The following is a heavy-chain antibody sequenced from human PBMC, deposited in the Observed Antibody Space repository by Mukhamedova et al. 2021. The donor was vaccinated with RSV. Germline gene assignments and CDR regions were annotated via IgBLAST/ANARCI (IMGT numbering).Heavy chain of an antibody. CDR3: ARRGVVTPSDALNI. D-gene: IGHD4-23*01. V-gene: IGHV5-51*01. J-gene: IGHJ3*02. CDR2: IYLSDSDT. Sequence: RQMPGKGLEWMGVIYLSDSDTRYSPSFQGQVTISADKSINTAYLQWSSLKASDTAMYYCARRGVVTPSDALNIWGQGTMVTVS.